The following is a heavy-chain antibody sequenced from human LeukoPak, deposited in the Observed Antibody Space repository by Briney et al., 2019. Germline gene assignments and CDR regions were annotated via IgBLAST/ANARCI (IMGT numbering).Heavy chain of an antibody. CDR1: GYTLTELS. D-gene: IGHD6-19*01. CDR2: FDPEDGET. Sequence: ASVKVSCKVSGYTLTELSMHWVRQAPGKGLEWMGGFDPEDGETIYAQKFQGRVTMTEDTSTDTAYMELSSLRSEDTAVYYCATAYSSGWSLRMDVWGQGTTVTVSS. CDR3: ATAYSSGWSLRMDV. J-gene: IGHJ6*02. V-gene: IGHV1-24*01.